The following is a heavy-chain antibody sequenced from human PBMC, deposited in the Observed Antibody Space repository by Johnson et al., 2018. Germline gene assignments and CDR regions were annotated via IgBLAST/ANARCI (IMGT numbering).Heavy chain of an antibody. D-gene: IGHD6-6*01. V-gene: IGHV4-34*01. CDR3: ARPRYSSSSGAMDV. Sequence: QVQLQQWGAGLLKPSETLSLTCAVYGGSFSGYYWSWIRQPPGKGLEWIGEINHSGSTNYNPSLKSRVTISVDTSKNQFYLKLSSVTAADTAVYYCARPRYSSSSGAMDVWGKGTTVTVSS. CDR2: INHSGST. CDR1: GGSFSGYY. J-gene: IGHJ6*03.